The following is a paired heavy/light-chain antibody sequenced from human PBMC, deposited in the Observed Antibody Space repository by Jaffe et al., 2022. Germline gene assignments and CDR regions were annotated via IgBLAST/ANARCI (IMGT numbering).Light chain of an antibody. Sequence: DIVMTQSPLSLPVTPGEPASFSCRSNQSLLHSSGYNYLDWYLQKPGQSPQLLIYLGSTRASGVPDRFSGSGSGTDFTLKISRVDAEDVGVYFCMQALQTPFTFGPGTKVDIK. CDR3: MQALQTPFT. V-gene: IGKV2-28*01. J-gene: IGKJ3*01. CDR2: LGS. CDR1: QSLLHSSGYNY.
Heavy chain of an antibody. CDR1: SGSISSGDYY. J-gene: IGHJ4*02. CDR2: RSNSGST. CDR3: ARHRRDWGNYFDS. D-gene: IGHD7-27*01. V-gene: IGHV4-39*01. Sequence: QLQLQESGPGLVKPSETLSLTCTVSSGSISSGDYYWGWIRQPPGKGLEWIGTRSNSGSTYYNPSLKSRLTISVDTSKNQFSLRLTSVTAADTAVYFCARHRRDWGNYFDSWGQGTLVTVSS.